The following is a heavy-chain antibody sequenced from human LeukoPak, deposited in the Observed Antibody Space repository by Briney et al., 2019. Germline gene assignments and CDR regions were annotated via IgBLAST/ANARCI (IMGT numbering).Heavy chain of an antibody. V-gene: IGHV4-34*01. J-gene: IGHJ4*02. D-gene: IGHD3/OR15-3a*01. CDR3: ARQTGSGLFILP. Sequence: SETLSLTCVVYGESFSGYYWTWIRQPPGKGLEWIGSIYYSGNTYYNASLKSQVSISIDTSKNQFSLRLTSVTAADTAVYYCARQTGSGLFILPGGQGTLVTVSS. CDR1: GESFSGYY. CDR2: IYYSGNT.